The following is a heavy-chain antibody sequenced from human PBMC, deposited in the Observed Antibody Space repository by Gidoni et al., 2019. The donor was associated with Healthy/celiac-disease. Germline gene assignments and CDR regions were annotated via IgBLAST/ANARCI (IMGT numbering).Heavy chain of an antibody. J-gene: IGHJ4*02. Sequence: QLQLQESGPGLVKPSETLSLTCTVSGGSISSSSYYWGWIRQPPGKGLEWIGSIYYSGSTYYNPSLKSRVTISVDTSKNQFSLKLSSVTAADTAVYYCARYAYPQLEFDYWGQGTLVTVSS. D-gene: IGHD3-10*01. V-gene: IGHV4-39*07. CDR2: IYYSGST. CDR3: ARYAYPQLEFDY. CDR1: GGSISSSSYY.